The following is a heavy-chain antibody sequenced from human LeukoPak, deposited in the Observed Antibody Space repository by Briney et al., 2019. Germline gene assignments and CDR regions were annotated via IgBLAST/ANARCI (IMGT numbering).Heavy chain of an antibody. CDR3: ARVITGYYFDC. Sequence: GASVKVSCKASGYTFTFYGISWVRPAPGQGLEWMGLISAYGNTNYAQNLQGRVTMTTDNSTSTAYMALRSLRSDDTAVSYCARVITGYYFDCWGQGTLVTVSS. J-gene: IGHJ4*02. D-gene: IGHD1-14*01. CDR1: GYTFTFYG. CDR2: ISAYGNT. V-gene: IGHV1-18*01.